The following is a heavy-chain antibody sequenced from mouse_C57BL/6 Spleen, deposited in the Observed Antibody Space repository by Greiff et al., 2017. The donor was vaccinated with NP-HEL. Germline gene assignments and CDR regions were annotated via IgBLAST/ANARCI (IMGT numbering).Heavy chain of an antibody. D-gene: IGHD1-1*01. Sequence: EVKLVESGGGLVKPGGSLKLSCAASGFTFSDYGMHWVRQAPEKGLEWVAYISSGSSTIYYAATVKGRFTISRDNAKNTLFLQMTSLRSEDTAMYYCARALLLRAYAMDYWGQGTSVTVSS. CDR1: GFTFSDYG. CDR2: ISSGSSTI. J-gene: IGHJ4*01. CDR3: ARALLLRAYAMDY. V-gene: IGHV5-17*01.